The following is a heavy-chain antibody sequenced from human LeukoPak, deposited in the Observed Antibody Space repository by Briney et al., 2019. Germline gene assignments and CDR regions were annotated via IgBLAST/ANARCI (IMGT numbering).Heavy chain of an antibody. J-gene: IGHJ4*02. V-gene: IGHV1-3*01. D-gene: IGHD4-17*01. Sequence: ASVKVSCKASGYTFTTYAMHWVRQAPGQRLEWMGWINAGNGNTKYSQKFQGRVTITSDTSASTAYMELSSLRSEDTAVYYCARPDYGDTPPRYWGRGTLVTVSS. CDR3: ARPDYGDTPPRY. CDR2: INAGNGNT. CDR1: GYTFTTYA.